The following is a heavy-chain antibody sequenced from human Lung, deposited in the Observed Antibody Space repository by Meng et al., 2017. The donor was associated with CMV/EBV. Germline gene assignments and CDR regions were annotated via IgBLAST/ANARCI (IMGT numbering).Heavy chain of an antibody. Sequence: SXTXSLXCTVSGCSVSSGSYYWSWIRQPPGKGLVWIGYIYYSGSTNYNPSLKSRVTISVDTSKNQFSLKLSSVTAADTAVYYCARDPRLCSSTSCYGYWGQGXLVTVSS. CDR3: ARDPRLCSSTSCYGY. D-gene: IGHD2-2*01. J-gene: IGHJ4*02. CDR2: IYYSGST. V-gene: IGHV4-61*01. CDR1: GCSVSSGSYY.